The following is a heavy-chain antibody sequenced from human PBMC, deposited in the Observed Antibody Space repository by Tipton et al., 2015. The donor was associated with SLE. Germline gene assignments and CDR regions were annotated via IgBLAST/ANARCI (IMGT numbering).Heavy chain of an antibody. CDR1: GSTLSDHY. CDR2: ISGSGGAI. V-gene: IGHV3-11*01. Sequence: SLRLSCAVSGSTLSDHYMSWIRQAPGKGLEWVSYISGSGGAILYADSVKGRFTVYRDNAKNSLYLQMNSLRAEDTAVYYCASGGFHYFDFWGQGTLVTVSS. J-gene: IGHJ4*02. D-gene: IGHD2-15*01. CDR3: ASGGFHYFDF.